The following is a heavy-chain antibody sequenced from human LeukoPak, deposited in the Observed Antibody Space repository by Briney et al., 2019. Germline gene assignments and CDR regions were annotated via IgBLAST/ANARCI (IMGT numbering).Heavy chain of an antibody. V-gene: IGHV1-46*01. CDR2: INPSGGST. CDR1: GYTFISYY. CDR3: ARDQGITMVRGVQYYFDY. Sequence: GASVKVSCKASGYTFISYYMHWVRQAPGQGLEWMGIINPSGGSTSYARKFQGRVTMTRDTSTSTVYMELSSLRSEDTAVYYCARDQGITMVRGVQYYFDYWGQGTLVTVSS. D-gene: IGHD3-10*01. J-gene: IGHJ4*02.